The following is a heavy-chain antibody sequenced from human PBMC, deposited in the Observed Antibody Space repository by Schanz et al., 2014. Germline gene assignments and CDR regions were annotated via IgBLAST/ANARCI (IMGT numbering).Heavy chain of an antibody. V-gene: IGHV3-11*01. CDR2: ISNSGTTI. Sequence: QVQLVESGGGVVRPGGSLRLSCAASGFTFSIYGMSWTRQAPGKGLEWVSYISNSGTTIYYADSVKGRFTISRDNAKNSLYLQMNSLRVEDTAVYYCVRLDVHDYWGQGTLVTVSA. J-gene: IGHJ4*02. CDR3: VRLDVHDY. D-gene: IGHD3-16*01. CDR1: GFTFSIYG.